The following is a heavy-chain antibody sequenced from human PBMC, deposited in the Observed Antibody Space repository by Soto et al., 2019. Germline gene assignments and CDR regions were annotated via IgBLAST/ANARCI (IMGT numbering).Heavy chain of an antibody. CDR3: ARTARVPDF. V-gene: IGHV4-59*01. J-gene: IGHJ4*02. CDR2: IYHTGVT. CDR1: GASITTYY. D-gene: IGHD2-2*01. Sequence: QVQLQESGPGLVKPSETLSLTCTVSGASITTYYWSWFRQPPGQGLESLGYIYHTGVTNSNPSLRGRLSISVDSAKNQFSLKLSSVTSADRAIYYCARTARVPDFWGPGILVTVSS.